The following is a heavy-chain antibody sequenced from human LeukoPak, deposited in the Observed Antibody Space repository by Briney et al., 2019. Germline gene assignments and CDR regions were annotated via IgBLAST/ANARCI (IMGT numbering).Heavy chain of an antibody. CDR3: ARSPPPRASNWFDP. CDR1: GFTFSSYA. Sequence: GGSLRLSCAASGFTFSSYAMHWVRQAPGKGLEWVAVISYDGSNKYYADSVKGRFTISRDNSKNTLYLQMNSLRAEDTAVYYCARSPPPRASNWFDPWGQGTLVTVSS. D-gene: IGHD6-6*01. V-gene: IGHV3-30*04. CDR2: ISYDGSNK. J-gene: IGHJ5*02.